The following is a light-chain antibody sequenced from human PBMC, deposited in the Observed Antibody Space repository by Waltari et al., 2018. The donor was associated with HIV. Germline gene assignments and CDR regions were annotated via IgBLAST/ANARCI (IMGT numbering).Light chain of an antibody. CDR2: WAY. Sequence: DIVMTQSPASLDVSLGVRATINCKSSQSVLYSFTHNNYLAWYQQKPRQPPKLLIYWAYTRESGVPDRFSGSGSGTEFALSISSLQPEDVAVYYCQQYYSTPWTFGQGTKEEIK. J-gene: IGKJ1*01. CDR3: QQYYSTPWT. V-gene: IGKV4-1*01. CDR1: QSVLYSFTHNNY.